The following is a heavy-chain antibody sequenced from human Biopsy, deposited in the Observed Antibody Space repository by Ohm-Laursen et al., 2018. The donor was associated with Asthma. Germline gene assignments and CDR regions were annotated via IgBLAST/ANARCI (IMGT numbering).Heavy chain of an antibody. J-gene: IGHJ4*02. Sequence: PTQTLTLTCTFSGFSFTTYGVGVGWIRQSPGKALEWLALINWNDNKRYSPSLKNRLTVTKDTSKNQVVLTLTNMDPVDTATYYCAHRRYGPSVEYYYDSSGYSPFDWWGQGSLVTVSS. V-gene: IGHV2-5*01. D-gene: IGHD3-22*01. CDR2: INWNDNK. CDR1: GFSFTTYGVG. CDR3: AHRRYGPSVEYYYDSSGYSPFDW.